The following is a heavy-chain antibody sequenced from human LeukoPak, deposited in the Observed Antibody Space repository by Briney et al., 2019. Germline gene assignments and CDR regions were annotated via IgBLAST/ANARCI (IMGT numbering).Heavy chain of an antibody. V-gene: IGHV1-18*01. CDR2: ITVYNGNT. D-gene: IGHD3-22*01. CDR3: AREYDRNFDY. CDR1: GYTFTGYG. J-gene: IGHJ4*02. Sequence: ASVKVSCKASGYTFTGYGISWVRQAPGQGLEWMGWITVYNGNTNYAQKLQGRVTMTTDTSTSTAYMDLRSLRSDDTAVYYCAREYDRNFDYWGQGTLVTVSS.